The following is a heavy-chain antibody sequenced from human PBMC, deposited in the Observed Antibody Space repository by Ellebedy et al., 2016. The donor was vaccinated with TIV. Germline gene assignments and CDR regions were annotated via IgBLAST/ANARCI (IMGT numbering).Heavy chain of an antibody. Sequence: GESLKISXAASGFTFSDFWMSWVRQAPGKGLEWVANIKEDGSAKNYVDSVKGRFTISRDNSKNTLYLQMNSLRAEDTAVYYCARQDYDILTGYYPFDYWGQGTLVTVSS. CDR3: ARQDYDILTGYYPFDY. V-gene: IGHV3-7*03. CDR2: IKEDGSAK. CDR1: GFTFSDFW. D-gene: IGHD3-9*01. J-gene: IGHJ4*02.